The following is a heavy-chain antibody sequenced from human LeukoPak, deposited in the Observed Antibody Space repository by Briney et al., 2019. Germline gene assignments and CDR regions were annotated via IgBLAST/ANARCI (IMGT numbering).Heavy chain of an antibody. D-gene: IGHD1-1*01. CDR2: ISGSGGST. CDR3: AKLMEKLGTYYYCYVDV. J-gene: IGHJ6*03. V-gene: IGHV3-23*01. Sequence: GGSLRLSCAASGFTFSSYAMSWVRQAPGKGLEWVSAISGSGGSTYYADSVKGRFTISRDNSKNTLYLQMNSLRAEDTAVYYCAKLMEKLGTYYYCYVDVWGKGTTVTVSS. CDR1: GFTFSSYA.